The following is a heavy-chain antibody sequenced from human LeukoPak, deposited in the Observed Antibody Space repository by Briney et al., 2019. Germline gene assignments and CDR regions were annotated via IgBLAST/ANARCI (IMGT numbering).Heavy chain of an antibody. J-gene: IGHJ2*01. D-gene: IGHD3-3*01. CDR3: ASSIAYYVFWSGYFPVRYSYFDL. CDR1: GSSITSAYY. Sequence: PSETLSLTCTVSGSSITSAYYWSCIRQPPGKRLEWIGSIYYSGSTYYTPSLKSRVTISVATSKNQCSLKLSSGTAAYTAAYDCASSIAYYVFWSGYFPVRYSYFDLWGRGTLVTVS. V-gene: IGHV4-38-2*02. CDR2: IYYSGST.